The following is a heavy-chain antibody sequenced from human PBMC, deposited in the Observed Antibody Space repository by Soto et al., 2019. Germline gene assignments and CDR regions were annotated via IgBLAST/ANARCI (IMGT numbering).Heavy chain of an antibody. J-gene: IGHJ6*02. CDR3: ARDLRARTRYYYGMDV. Sequence: SLRLSCAASGFTFSTYSMHWVRQAPGKGLEWVAVIWYDGSNKYYADSVKGRFTISRDNSKNTLYLQMNSLRAGDTAVYYCARDLRARTRYYYGMDVWGQGTTVTVSS. CDR2: IWYDGSNK. CDR1: GFTFSTYS. D-gene: IGHD3-9*01. V-gene: IGHV3-33*01.